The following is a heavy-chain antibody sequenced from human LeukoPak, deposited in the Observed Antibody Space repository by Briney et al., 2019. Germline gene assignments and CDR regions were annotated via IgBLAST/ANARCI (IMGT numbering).Heavy chain of an antibody. CDR1: GFTVSSNY. Sequence: GGSLRLSCAASGFTVSSNYMSWVRQAPGKGLEWVSVIYSGGSTYYADSVKGRFTISRDNSKNTLYLQMNSLRAEDTAVYYCARDLLHYYDSSGYHYNWGQGTLVTVSP. D-gene: IGHD3-22*01. CDR2: IYSGGST. J-gene: IGHJ4*02. V-gene: IGHV3-66*01. CDR3: ARDLLHYYDSSGYHYN.